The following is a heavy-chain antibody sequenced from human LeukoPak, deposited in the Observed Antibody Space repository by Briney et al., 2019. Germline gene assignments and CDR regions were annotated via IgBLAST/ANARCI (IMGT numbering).Heavy chain of an antibody. J-gene: IGHJ4*02. D-gene: IGHD6-19*01. CDR2: IGGISGST. Sequence: GRSLRPSCAASRFTFSNYAMGSVRQAPGKGLEWVSSIGGISGSTYYADSVKGRFTIYRDNSKKMLYLQMNGLRAEDTAVYYCAKAGQPRSIAVAGKYFFDYWGQGTLVTVSS. CDR3: AKAGQPRSIAVAGKYFFDY. V-gene: IGHV3-23*01. CDR1: RFTFSNYA.